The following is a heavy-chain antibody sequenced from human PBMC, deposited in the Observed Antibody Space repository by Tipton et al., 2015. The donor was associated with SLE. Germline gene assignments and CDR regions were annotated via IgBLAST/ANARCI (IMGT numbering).Heavy chain of an antibody. Sequence: SLRLSCAGSGFTFSSYEMNWVRQAPGKGLEWVAVIWYDGSNKYYADSVKGRFTISRDNSKNTLYLQMNSLRAEDTAVYYCARDLGQWGFDYWGQGTLVTVSS. J-gene: IGHJ4*02. D-gene: IGHD1-26*01. CDR2: IWYDGSNK. V-gene: IGHV3-33*08. CDR1: GFTFSSYE. CDR3: ARDLGQWGFDY.